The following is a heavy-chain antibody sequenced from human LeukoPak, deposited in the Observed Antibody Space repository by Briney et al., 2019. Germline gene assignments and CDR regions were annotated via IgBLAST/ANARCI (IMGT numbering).Heavy chain of an antibody. J-gene: IGHJ4*02. Sequence: SETLSLTCTVSGGSISSYYWSWLRQPPGKGLEWIGYIYYSGSTNYNPSLKSRVTISVDTSKNQFSLKLSSVTAADTAVYYCASFGAVVDYWGQGTLVTVSS. V-gene: IGHV4-59*01. D-gene: IGHD3-10*01. CDR1: GGSISSYY. CDR3: ASFGAVVDY. CDR2: IYYSGST.